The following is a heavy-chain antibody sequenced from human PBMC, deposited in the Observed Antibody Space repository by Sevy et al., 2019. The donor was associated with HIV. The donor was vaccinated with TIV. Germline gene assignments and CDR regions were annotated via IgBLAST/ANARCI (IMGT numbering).Heavy chain of an antibody. Sequence: GGSLRLSCAASGFSVSNSYMSWVRQAPGKGLQWVSVIYSGDSTNYTDPVKGRFTISRDNSKNTLYLQMNSLRAEDTAVYYCAILGTYYYDGSGYYYQVPSDYWGQGTLVTVSS. CDR3: AILGTYYYDGSGYYYQVPSDY. V-gene: IGHV3-53*01. D-gene: IGHD3-22*01. J-gene: IGHJ4*02. CDR2: IYSGDST. CDR1: GFSVSNSY.